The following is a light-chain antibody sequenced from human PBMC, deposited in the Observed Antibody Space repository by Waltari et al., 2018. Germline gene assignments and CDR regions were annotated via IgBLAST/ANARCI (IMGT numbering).Light chain of an antibody. CDR3: QKYNGDPPWT. Sequence: DIQMTQSPSSLSASVGDSVTITCRASQGISNSLAWFQQKPGKVPNLLIYRASTLESGVPARFSGRGSGTEFTLTISSRQPEDVATYYCQKYNGDPPWTFGQGTKVEIK. J-gene: IGKJ1*01. CDR1: QGISNS. V-gene: IGKV1-27*01. CDR2: RAS.